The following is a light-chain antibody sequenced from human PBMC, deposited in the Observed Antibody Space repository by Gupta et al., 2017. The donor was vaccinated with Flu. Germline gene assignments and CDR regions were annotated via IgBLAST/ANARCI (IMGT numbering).Light chain of an antibody. J-gene: IGKJ4*01. CDR2: DAS. CDR1: QSVSSY. V-gene: IGKV3-11*01. Sequence: EFVLTQPQAPFLLSPGERATLSCRASQSVSSYLAWYQQKPGQAPRLLIYDASNRATGIPARFSGSGSGTDFTLTISSLEPEDFAVYYCQQRSNWPPPTFGGGTKVEIK. CDR3: QQRSNWPPPT.